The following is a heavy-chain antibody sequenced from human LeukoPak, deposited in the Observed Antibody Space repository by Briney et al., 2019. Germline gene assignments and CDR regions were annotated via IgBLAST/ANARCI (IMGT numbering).Heavy chain of an antibody. J-gene: IGHJ5*02. D-gene: IGHD6-13*01. V-gene: IGHV4-4*07. CDR3: ARDGSIAAAGTWWFDP. CDR2: IYTSGST. Sequence: SETLSLTCTVSGGSISSYYWSWIRQPAGKGLEWIGRIYTSGSTNYNPSLKSRVTMSVDTSKNQFSLKLSSVTAADTAVYYCARDGSIAAAGTWWFDPWGQGTLVTVSS. CDR1: GGSISSYY.